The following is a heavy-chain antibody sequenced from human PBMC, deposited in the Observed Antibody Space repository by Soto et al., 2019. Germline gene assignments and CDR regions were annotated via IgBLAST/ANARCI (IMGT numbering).Heavy chain of an antibody. D-gene: IGHD3-3*01. J-gene: IGHJ6*02. Sequence: SETLSLTCTVSGGSIISYYWSWSRQPPGKGLEWIGYIYYSGSTNYNPSLKSRVTISVDTSKNQFSLKLSSVTAADTAVYYCARGRYYDFWNGMDVWGQGTTVTVSS. CDR1: GGSIISYY. CDR3: ARGRYYDFWNGMDV. V-gene: IGHV4-59*01. CDR2: IYYSGST.